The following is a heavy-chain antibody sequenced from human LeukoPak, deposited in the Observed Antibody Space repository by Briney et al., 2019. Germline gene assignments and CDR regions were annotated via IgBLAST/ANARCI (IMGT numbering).Heavy chain of an antibody. CDR2: IYYSGST. Sequence: KTSETLSLTCTVSGGSISSGDYYWSWIRQPPGKGLEWIGYIYYSGSTYYNPSLKSRVTISVDTSKNQFSLKLSSVTAADTAVYYCAREGNTAVGSYFQHWGQGTLVTVSS. CDR1: GGSISSGDYY. V-gene: IGHV4-30-4*01. CDR3: AREGNTAVGSYFQH. J-gene: IGHJ1*01. D-gene: IGHD1/OR15-1a*01.